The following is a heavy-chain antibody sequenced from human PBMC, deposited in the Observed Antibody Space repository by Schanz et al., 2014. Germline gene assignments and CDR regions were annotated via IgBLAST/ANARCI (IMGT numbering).Heavy chain of an antibody. J-gene: IGHJ6*01. V-gene: IGHV3-7*03. D-gene: IGHD1-1*01. Sequence: EGQLVESGGGLVQPGGSLRLSCVVSGFNFRNYWMSWVRQAPGKGLEWVANIKQDGSEKYYVDSVKGRFTISRDNAKNSLYLQMNSLTAEDTAVYYCVKDPDKYNWNDVEGMDVWGPGTTVTVSS. CDR2: IKQDGSEK. CDR1: GFNFRNYW. CDR3: VKDPDKYNWNDVEGMDV.